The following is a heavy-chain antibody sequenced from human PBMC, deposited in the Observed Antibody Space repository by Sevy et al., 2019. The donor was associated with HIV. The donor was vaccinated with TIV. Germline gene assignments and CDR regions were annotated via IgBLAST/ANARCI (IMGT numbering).Heavy chain of an antibody. D-gene: IGHD6-13*01. CDR3: AKASGISDC. CDR2: ISGNGGNT. Sequence: GGSLRLSCEASGFTFSSYVMSWVRQAPGKGLEWLSAISGNGGNTYYADAVNGRFFISRDNSRNTLYLQINSLRVDDTAVYYCAKASGISDCWGQGTLVTVSS. CDR1: GFTFSSYV. J-gene: IGHJ4*02. V-gene: IGHV3-23*01.